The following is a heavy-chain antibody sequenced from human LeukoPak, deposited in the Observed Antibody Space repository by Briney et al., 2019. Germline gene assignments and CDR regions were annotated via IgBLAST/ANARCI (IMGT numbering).Heavy chain of an antibody. J-gene: IGHJ4*02. CDR2: ISGSGGST. Sequence: GGSLRLSCAASGFTFSSYAMSWVSQAPGKGLEWVSAISGSGGSTYYADSVKGRFTISRDNSKNTLYLQMNSLRAEDTGVYYCAKGCSSTSCLDYWGQGTLVTVSS. CDR1: GFTFSSYA. V-gene: IGHV3-23*01. CDR3: AKGCSSTSCLDY. D-gene: IGHD2-2*01.